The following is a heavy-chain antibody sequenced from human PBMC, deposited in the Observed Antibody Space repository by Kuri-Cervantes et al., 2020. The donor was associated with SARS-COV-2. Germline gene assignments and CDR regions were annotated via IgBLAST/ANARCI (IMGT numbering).Heavy chain of an antibody. J-gene: IGHJ6*02. CDR1: GGSFSGYY. CDR2: INHSGST. CDR3: ARGVGAAVAGTLITIYYYYGMDV. V-gene: IGHV4-34*01. D-gene: IGHD6-19*01. Sequence: LRLSYAVYGGSFSGYYWSWIRQPPGKGLEWIGEINHSGSTNYNPSLKSRVTISVDTSKNQFSLKLSSVTAADTAVYYCARGVGAAVAGTLITIYYYYGMDVWGQGTTVTVSS.